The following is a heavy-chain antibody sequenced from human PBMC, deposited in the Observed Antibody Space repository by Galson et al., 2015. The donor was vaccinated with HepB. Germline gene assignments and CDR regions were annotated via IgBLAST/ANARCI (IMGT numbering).Heavy chain of an antibody. D-gene: IGHD3-22*01. J-gene: IGHJ3*02. CDR1: GFAFSSYA. CDR2: ISGSGSTT. V-gene: IGHV3-23*01. CDR3: AKRTDSSGSRGGAFDI. Sequence: SLRLSCAASGFAFSSYAMSWVRQAPGKGLEWVSSISGSGSTTYYADSVKGRFTISRDTSKSTLYLQMNSLRAEDTALYYCAKRTDSSGSRGGAFDIWGQGTMVTVSS.